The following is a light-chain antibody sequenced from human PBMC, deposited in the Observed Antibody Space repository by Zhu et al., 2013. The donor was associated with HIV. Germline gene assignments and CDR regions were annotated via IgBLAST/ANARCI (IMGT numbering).Light chain of an antibody. CDR3: ATWHDSLNGWV. Sequence: HSVLTQPPSVSAAPGQKVTISCSGNSSNIGNNYVSWYQQFPGIAPKLLIYSDNQRPSGVPDRFSGSKSGTSASLAISGLQSEDEADYYCATWHDSLNGWVFGGGTKLTVL. CDR2: SDN. V-gene: IGLV1-44*01. J-gene: IGLJ3*02. CDR1: SSNIGNNY.